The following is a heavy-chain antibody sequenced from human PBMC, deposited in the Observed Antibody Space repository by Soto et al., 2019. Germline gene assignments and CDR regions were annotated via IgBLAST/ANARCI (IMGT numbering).Heavy chain of an antibody. CDR2: ISAYNGNT. D-gene: IGHD3-10*01. CDR3: ARRSITMVRGVINGTYYYYYYMDV. J-gene: IGHJ6*03. V-gene: IGHV1-18*01. Sequence: ASVKVSCKASGYTFTSYGISWVRQAPGQGLEWMGWISAYNGNTNYAQKLQGRVTITTETSTSTAYMELRSLISDDTAVYYCARRSITMVRGVINGTYYYYYYMDVWGKGTTVTVSS. CDR1: GYTFTSYG.